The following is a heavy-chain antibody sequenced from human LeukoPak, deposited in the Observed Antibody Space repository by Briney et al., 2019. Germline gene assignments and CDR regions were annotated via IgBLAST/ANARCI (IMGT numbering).Heavy chain of an antibody. J-gene: IGHJ4*02. CDR3: ARDTDHYFDY. CDR2: SSPYNGNT. D-gene: IGHD2-8*02. V-gene: IGHV1-18*01. Sequence: ASVKVSCKTSGYAFSSYGLTWMRQAPGQGPEWLGWSSPYNGNTDYAQKFQGRVTMTTDTSTNTAYMELRSLRSDDTAVYYCARDTDHYFDYWGQGTLVTVFS. CDR1: GYAFSSYG.